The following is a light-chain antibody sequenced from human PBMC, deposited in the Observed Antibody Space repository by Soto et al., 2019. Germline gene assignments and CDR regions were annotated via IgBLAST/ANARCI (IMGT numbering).Light chain of an antibody. Sequence: DIQLTQSPSFLSASVGVRVTITCRASQGISSYFLWYQQKPGKAPKLLIYEDSTLQSGVPSRFGGSGSGTEFTLTSSSLQPEDLATYCCQHLYKYPLTCVGGTEVEIK. CDR2: EDS. V-gene: IGKV1-9*01. CDR3: QHLYKYPLT. CDR1: QGISSY. J-gene: IGKJ4*01.